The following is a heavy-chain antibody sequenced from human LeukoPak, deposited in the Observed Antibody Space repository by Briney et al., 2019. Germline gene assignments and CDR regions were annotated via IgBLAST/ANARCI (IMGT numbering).Heavy chain of an antibody. J-gene: IGHJ4*02. CDR2: INHSGST. CDR3: ARYGYYDSSGYHKIDY. Sequence: SETLSLTCAVYGGSFSGYYWSWIRQPPGKGLEWIGEINHSGSTNYNPSLKSRVTISVDTSKNQFSLKLSSVTAADTAVYCCARYGYYDSSGYHKIDYWGQGTLVTVSS. D-gene: IGHD3-22*01. V-gene: IGHV4-34*01. CDR1: GGSFSGYY.